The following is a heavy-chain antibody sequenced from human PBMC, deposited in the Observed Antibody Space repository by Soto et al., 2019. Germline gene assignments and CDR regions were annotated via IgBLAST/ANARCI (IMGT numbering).Heavy chain of an antibody. CDR2: ITYDGSEN. V-gene: IGHV3-30-3*01. D-gene: IGHD3-10*01. CDR3: AAHGSGTSFYFDN. Sequence: GGSLRLSCAASGFSFSKYAMHWVRQAPAKGLEWVAVITYDGSENFYADSVRGRFTISRDNSKNTLYLQMNSLRVEDTAVYYCAAHGSGTSFYFDNWGQGALVTVSS. CDR1: GFSFSKYA. J-gene: IGHJ4*02.